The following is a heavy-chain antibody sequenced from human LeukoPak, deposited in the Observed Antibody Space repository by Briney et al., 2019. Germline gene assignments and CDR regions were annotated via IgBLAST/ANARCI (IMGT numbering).Heavy chain of an antibody. CDR3: ARVGGYDSGPIDY. CDR1: GFTFSSYS. CDR2: ISSSSSYI. D-gene: IGHD5-12*01. Sequence: GGSLRLSCAASGFTFSSYSMNWVRQAPGKGLEWVSSISSSSSYIYYADSVKGRFTISRDNSKNTLYLQMNSLRAEDTAVYYCARVGGYDSGPIDYWGQGTLVTVSS. V-gene: IGHV3-21*01. J-gene: IGHJ4*02.